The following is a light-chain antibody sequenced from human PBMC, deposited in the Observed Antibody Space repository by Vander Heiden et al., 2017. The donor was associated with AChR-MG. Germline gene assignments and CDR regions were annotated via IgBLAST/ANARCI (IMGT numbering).Light chain of an antibody. CDR1: QSVNSNY. CDR3: QQYGDSGYS. Sequence: EIVLTQSPGPLSLSPGERATLSCRASQSVNSNYLAWYQQRPGQAPRLLIYGASSRATGIPDRFRGSGSGTDFTLTISRLEPEDFAVYHCQQYGDSGYSFGQGTKLEIK. CDR2: GAS. V-gene: IGKV3-20*01. J-gene: IGKJ2*01.